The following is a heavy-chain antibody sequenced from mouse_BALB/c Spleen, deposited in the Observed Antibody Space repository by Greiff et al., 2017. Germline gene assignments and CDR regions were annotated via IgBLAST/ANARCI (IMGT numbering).Heavy chain of an antibody. V-gene: IGHV1-74*01. J-gene: IGHJ3*01. D-gene: IGHD2-4*01. CDR2: IHPSDSET. Sequence: QVQLQQPGAELVRPGASVKLSCKASGYSFTSYWMHWVKQRPGQGLAWIGMIHPSDSETRLNQKFKDKATLTVAKSSSTAYMQLSSPTSEDSAVYYCARGDYDDAWFAYWGQGTLVTVSA. CDR3: ARGDYDDAWFAY. CDR1: GYSFTSYW.